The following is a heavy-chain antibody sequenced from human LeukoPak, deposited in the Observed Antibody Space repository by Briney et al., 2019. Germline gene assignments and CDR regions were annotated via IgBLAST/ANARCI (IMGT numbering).Heavy chain of an antibody. CDR2: ISSSSSYI. Sequence: GGSLRLSCAASGFTFSSYSMNWVGQAPGKGLEWVSSISSSSSYIYYADSLKGRFTISRDNAKNSLYLQMNSLRAEDTAVYYCASRIAVAGTWFDYWGQGTLVTVSS. J-gene: IGHJ4*02. V-gene: IGHV3-21*01. CDR3: ASRIAVAGTWFDY. D-gene: IGHD6-19*01. CDR1: GFTFSSYS.